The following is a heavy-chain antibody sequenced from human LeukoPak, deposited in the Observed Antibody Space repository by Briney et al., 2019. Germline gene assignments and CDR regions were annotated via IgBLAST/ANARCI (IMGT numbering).Heavy chain of an antibody. CDR1: GGSISSGGYS. CDR3: ARGDRGYSGPNY. CDR2: IYHSGST. V-gene: IGHV4-30-2*01. J-gene: IGHJ4*02. Sequence: PSETLSLTCAVSGGSISSGGYSWSWLRQPPGKGLEWIGYIYHSGSTYYNPSLKSRVTISVDRSKNQFSLKLSSVTAADTAVYYCARGDRGYSGPNYRGQGTLVTVSS. D-gene: IGHD5-12*01.